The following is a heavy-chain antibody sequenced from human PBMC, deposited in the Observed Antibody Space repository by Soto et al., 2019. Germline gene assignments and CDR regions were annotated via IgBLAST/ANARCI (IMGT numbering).Heavy chain of an antibody. CDR3: AKDRGLVLSFYFDY. J-gene: IGHJ4*02. CDR2: ISWNSGSI. V-gene: IGHV3-9*01. D-gene: IGHD6-19*01. Sequence: EVQLVESGGGLVQPGRSLRLSCAASGFTFDDYAMYWVRQAPGKGLEWVSGISWNSGSIGYAASVKGRFTISRDNAKNTLYMPMKSLRAEDTALYYCAKDRGLVLSFYFDYWGQGTLVTVSS. CDR1: GFTFDDYA.